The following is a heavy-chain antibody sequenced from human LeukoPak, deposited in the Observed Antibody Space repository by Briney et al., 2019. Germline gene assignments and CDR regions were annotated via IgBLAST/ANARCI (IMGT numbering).Heavy chain of an antibody. Sequence: SETLSPTCTVSGGSISNYYWSWIRQPPGKGLEWIGYIYYSGSTNYRPSLKSRVTISVDTSKNQFSLKLSSVTAADTAVYYCARGASILITMVRGVIITTQFDPWGQGTLVTVSS. D-gene: IGHD3-10*01. CDR3: ARGASILITMVRGVIITTQFDP. CDR1: GGSISNYY. J-gene: IGHJ5*02. V-gene: IGHV4-59*01. CDR2: IYYSGST.